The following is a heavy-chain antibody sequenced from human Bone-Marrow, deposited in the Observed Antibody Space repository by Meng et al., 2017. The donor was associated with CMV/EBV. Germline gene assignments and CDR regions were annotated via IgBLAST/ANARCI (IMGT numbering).Heavy chain of an antibody. V-gene: IGHV1-69*05. J-gene: IGHJ3*02. D-gene: IGHD6-6*01. CDR2: IIPIFGTA. Sequence: KISCKASGGTFSSYAISWVRQAPGQGLEWMGGIIPIFGTANYAQKFQGRVTITTDESTSTAYMELSSLRSEDTAVYYCARLSRMIAARPWPAFDIWGQGTMVTVSS. CDR1: GGTFSSYA. CDR3: ARLSRMIAARPWPAFDI.